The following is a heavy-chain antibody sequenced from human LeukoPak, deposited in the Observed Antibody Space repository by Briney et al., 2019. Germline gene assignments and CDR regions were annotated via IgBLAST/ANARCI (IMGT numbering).Heavy chain of an antibody. Sequence: SETLSLTCTVSGGSISSSSYYWGWIRQPPGKGLEWIGSFYYSGSTYYNPSLKSRVTISIDTSKNQFSLNLNSVTAADTALYSCARHYLGGNYPDYFNHWGQGTLVTVSS. V-gene: IGHV4-39*01. J-gene: IGHJ4*02. CDR2: FYYSGST. D-gene: IGHD1-26*01. CDR3: ARHYLGGNYPDYFNH. CDR1: GGSISSSSYY.